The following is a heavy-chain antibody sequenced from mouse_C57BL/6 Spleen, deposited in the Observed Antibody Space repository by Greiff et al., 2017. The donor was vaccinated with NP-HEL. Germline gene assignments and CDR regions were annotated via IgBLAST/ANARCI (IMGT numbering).Heavy chain of an antibody. CDR2: ISSGGSYT. CDR3: ARETPYYGNYHDLAY. V-gene: IGHV5-6*01. D-gene: IGHD2-10*01. Sequence: EVQLVESGGDLVKPGGSLKLSCAASGFTFSSYGMSWVRQTPDKRLEWVATISSGGSYTYYPDSVKGRFTISRDNAKNTLYLQMSSLKSEDTAMYYCARETPYYGNYHDLAYWGQGTLVTVSA. CDR1: GFTFSSYG. J-gene: IGHJ3*01.